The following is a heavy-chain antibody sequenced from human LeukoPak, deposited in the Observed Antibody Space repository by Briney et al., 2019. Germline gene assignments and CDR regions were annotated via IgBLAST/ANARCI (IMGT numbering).Heavy chain of an antibody. CDR3: ARSSGYYFEYFHH. CDR1: GGSFSGYY. J-gene: IGHJ1*01. D-gene: IGHD3-22*01. Sequence: SETLSLTCAVYGGSFSGYYWSWIRQPPGKGLEWIGEINHSGSTNYNPSLKSRVTIPVDTSKNQFSLKLSSVTAADTALYYCARSSGYYFEYFHHWGQGTLVTVSS. V-gene: IGHV4-34*01. CDR2: INHSGST.